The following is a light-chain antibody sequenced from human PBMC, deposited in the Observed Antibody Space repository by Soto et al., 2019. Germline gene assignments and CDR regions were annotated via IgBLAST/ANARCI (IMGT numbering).Light chain of an antibody. V-gene: IGKV3-20*01. Sequence: EIVLTQSPGTLSLSRGERATLSCRASLSVSNNHLAWYQQRPGHAPRILIYGESNRATGTPDRFSGSGSWTDFTLTISRLEPEDLAVYYCQQYGSSGTFGQGTKVDIK. J-gene: IGKJ1*01. CDR2: GES. CDR3: QQYGSSGT. CDR1: LSVSNNH.